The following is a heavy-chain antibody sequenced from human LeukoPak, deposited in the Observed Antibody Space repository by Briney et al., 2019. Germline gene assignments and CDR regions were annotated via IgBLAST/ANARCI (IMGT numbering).Heavy chain of an antibody. CDR3: ASTLRFLPYRRFDY. D-gene: IGHD3-3*01. Sequence: LETLSLTCSVSGGSIISSNYYWGWIRQPPGKGLEWIGSIYQSGSGSSYYNPSLKSRVTIFGDTSKNQFFLRLSSVTAADTAVYYCASTLRFLPYRRFDYWGQGTLVTVPS. J-gene: IGHJ4*02. CDR1: GGSIISSNYY. V-gene: IGHV4-39*01. CDR2: IYQSGSGSS.